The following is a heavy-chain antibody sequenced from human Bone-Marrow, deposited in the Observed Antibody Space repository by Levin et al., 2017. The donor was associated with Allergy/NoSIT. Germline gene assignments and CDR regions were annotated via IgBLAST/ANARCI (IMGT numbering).Heavy chain of an antibody. J-gene: IGHJ4*01. CDR1: GFTFSSYG. Sequence: GGSLRLSCAVSGFTFSSYGMHWVRQAPGKGLEWVAVIWADGKNKFYADSVKGRFTISKDSSRNTLYLQMNGLRAEDTAVYFCAKEPAPYSLGDYWGQGTLGTVSS. CDR2: IWADGKNK. CDR3: AKEPAPYSLGDY. D-gene: IGHD2-15*01. V-gene: IGHV3-33*06.